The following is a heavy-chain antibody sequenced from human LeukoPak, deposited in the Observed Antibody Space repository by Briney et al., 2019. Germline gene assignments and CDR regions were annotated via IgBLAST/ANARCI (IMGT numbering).Heavy chain of an antibody. CDR2: IYYSGST. D-gene: IGHD3-3*01. Sequence: SETLSLTCTVSGGSISSSSYYWGWVRQPPGKGLEWIGSIYYSGSTYYNPSLKSRVTISVDTSKNQFSLKLSSVTAADTAVYYCARRFWSGYSYFDYWGQGTLVIVSS. V-gene: IGHV4-39*01. CDR3: ARRFWSGYSYFDY. J-gene: IGHJ4*02. CDR1: GGSISSSSYY.